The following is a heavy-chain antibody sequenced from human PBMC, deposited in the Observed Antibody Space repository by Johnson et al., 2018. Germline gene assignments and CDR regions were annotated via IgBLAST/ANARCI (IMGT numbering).Heavy chain of an antibody. CDR3: VKGGLNDYAPHDAFDV. V-gene: IGHV3-30*18. CDR2: ISYDGSNR. CDR1: GFTFSNYG. Sequence: QVQLVQSGGGVVQPGRSLRLSCAASGFTFSNYGMFWVRQAPGKGLQWVAIISYDGSNRYYVASVRGRFTISRDNSKNTLFMQVNSLRTEDTAVYYCVKGGLNDYAPHDAFDVWGQGTMVAFSS. D-gene: IGHD4-17*01. J-gene: IGHJ3*01.